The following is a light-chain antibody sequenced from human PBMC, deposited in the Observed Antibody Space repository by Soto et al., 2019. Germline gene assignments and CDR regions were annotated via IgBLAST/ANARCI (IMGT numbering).Light chain of an antibody. CDR2: VAS. V-gene: IGKV3-15*01. J-gene: IGKJ1*01. CDR3: QQYNKWPRT. CDR1: QSVSLN. Sequence: EIVMTQSPATLSVSPGERATLSCRASQSVSLNLAWYQQTPGQGPRLLIYVASTRATGIPARFSGSGSETEFNLTISSLQSEDFGIYYCQQYNKWPRTFGQGTKVEIK.